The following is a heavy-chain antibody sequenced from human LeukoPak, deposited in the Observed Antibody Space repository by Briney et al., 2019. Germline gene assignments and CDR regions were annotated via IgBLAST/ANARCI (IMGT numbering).Heavy chain of an antibody. D-gene: IGHD6-6*01. CDR3: ARDSIAARPRGDAFDI. CDR1: GGSISSYY. CDR2: IYYSGST. J-gene: IGHJ3*02. Sequence: SETLSLTCTVSGGSISSYYWSWVRQPPGKGLEWIGYIYYSGSTNYNPSLKSRVTISVDTSKNQFSLKLSSVTAADTAVYYCARDSIAARPRGDAFDIWGQGTMVTVSS. V-gene: IGHV4-59*01.